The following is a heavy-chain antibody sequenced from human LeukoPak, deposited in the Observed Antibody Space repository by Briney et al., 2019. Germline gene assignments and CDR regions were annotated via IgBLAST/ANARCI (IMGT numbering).Heavy chain of an antibody. Sequence: PGGSLRLSRAAPGYIDSNNDMAWVRQAPGKRLESVSVIHNTASTHYVDSVKGRFSISRDNSKNALYLQMNSLRAEDTAVYFCARAQDSCNGDNCYGYFHHWGQGTLVIVSS. CDR3: ARAQDSCNGDNCYGYFHH. CDR1: GYIDSNND. J-gene: IGHJ1*01. CDR2: IHNTAST. D-gene: IGHD2-15*01. V-gene: IGHV3-53*01.